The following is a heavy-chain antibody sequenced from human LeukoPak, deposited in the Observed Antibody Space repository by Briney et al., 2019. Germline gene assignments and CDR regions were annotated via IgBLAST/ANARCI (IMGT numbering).Heavy chain of an antibody. D-gene: IGHD2-2*01. CDR1: GFTFSSYA. CDR2: ISYDGSNK. Sequence: GRSLRLSCAASGFTFSSYAMHWVRQAPGKGLEWVAVISYDGSNKYYADSVKGRFTISRDNSKNTLYLQMNSLRAEDTAVYYCARGRRRQLLKTNDAFDIWGQGTMVTVSS. J-gene: IGHJ3*02. V-gene: IGHV3-30-3*01. CDR3: ARGRRRQLLKTNDAFDI.